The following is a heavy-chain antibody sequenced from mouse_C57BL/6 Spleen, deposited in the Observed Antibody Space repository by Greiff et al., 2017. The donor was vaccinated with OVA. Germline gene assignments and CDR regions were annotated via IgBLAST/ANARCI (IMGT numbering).Heavy chain of an antibody. D-gene: IGHD1-2*01. J-gene: IGHJ2*01. CDR2: IYPRDGST. Sequence: VQRVESDAELVKPGASVKISCKVSGYTFTDHTIHWMKQRPEQGLEWIGYIYPRDGSTKYNEKFKGKATLTADKSSSTAYMQLNSLTSEDSAVYFCARGGVLRPHFDYWGQGTTLTVSS. CDR1: GYTFTDHT. V-gene: IGHV1-78*01. CDR3: ARGGVLRPHFDY.